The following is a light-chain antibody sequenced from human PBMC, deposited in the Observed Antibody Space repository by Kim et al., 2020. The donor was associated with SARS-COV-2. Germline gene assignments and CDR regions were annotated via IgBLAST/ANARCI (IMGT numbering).Light chain of an antibody. CDR2: YDN. CDR3: QVWDSGSDHPV. CDR1: NIGIRS. Sequence: APGKSATITCGGNNIGIRSVHWYQQKSGQAPVLVIDYDNDRPSGIPERFSGSNSGNTATLTISRVDAGDEADYYCQVWDSGSDHPVFGGGTQLTVL. J-gene: IGLJ3*02. V-gene: IGLV3-21*04.